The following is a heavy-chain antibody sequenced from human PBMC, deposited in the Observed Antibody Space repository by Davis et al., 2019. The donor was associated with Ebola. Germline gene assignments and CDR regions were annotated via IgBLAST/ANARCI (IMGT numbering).Heavy chain of an antibody. CDR2: INHSGST. V-gene: IGHV4-34*01. CDR1: GGSSSGYY. CDR3: ARGGSVVGAKGDS. D-gene: IGHD1-26*01. J-gene: IGHJ4*02. Sequence: SETLSLTCAVYGGSSSGYYWSWIRQPQGKGLEWIGEINHSGSTNYNTSLKIRVTISVDTSKNQFSLKLNSVTAADTAVYYCARGGSVVGAKGDSWGQRTLVTVSS.